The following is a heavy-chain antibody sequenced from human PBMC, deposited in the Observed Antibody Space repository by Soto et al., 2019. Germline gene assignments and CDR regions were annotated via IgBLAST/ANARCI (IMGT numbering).Heavy chain of an antibody. CDR3: ARRDYYDSTGYYTY. V-gene: IGHV4-4*02. J-gene: IGHJ4*02. CDR1: GGSMSSYY. CDR2: VHHSGST. D-gene: IGHD3-22*01. Sequence: SETQSLTCTVSGGSMSSYYWSWVRQPPGRGLEWIGEVHHSGSTNYNPSLKSRVTISVDKSKNQFSLKLSSVTAADTAMYYCARRDYYDSTGYYTYWGQGALVTVSS.